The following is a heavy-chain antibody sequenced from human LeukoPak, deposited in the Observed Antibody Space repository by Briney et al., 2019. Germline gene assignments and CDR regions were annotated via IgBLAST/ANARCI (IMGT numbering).Heavy chain of an antibody. D-gene: IGHD6-13*01. Sequence: GGSLRLSCAASGFTFSSYWMSWVRQAPGKGLEWVANIKQDGSEKYYVDSVKGRFTISRDNAKNSLYLQMNSLRAEDTAVYYCARVEVAASDAFDIWGQGTMVTVSS. J-gene: IGHJ3*02. V-gene: IGHV3-7*01. CDR1: GFTFSSYW. CDR3: ARVEVAASDAFDI. CDR2: IKQDGSEK.